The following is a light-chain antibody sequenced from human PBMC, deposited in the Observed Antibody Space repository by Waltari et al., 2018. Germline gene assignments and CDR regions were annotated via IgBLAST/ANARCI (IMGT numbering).Light chain of an antibody. J-gene: IGLJ3*02. CDR3: CSYTTTTTVV. CDR2: EVT. V-gene: IGLV2-14*01. Sequence: QSALTQPASVSGSPGQSITISCTGTSSDVGGYNFVSWYQQHPGKAPKLMIYEVTNRPSGVSNRFSGSKSGNTASLTISGRRAEDEADYYCCSYTTTTTVVFGGGTKLTVL. CDR1: SSDVGGYNF.